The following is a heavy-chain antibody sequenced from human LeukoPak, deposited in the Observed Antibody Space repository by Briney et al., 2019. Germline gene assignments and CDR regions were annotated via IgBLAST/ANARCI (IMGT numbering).Heavy chain of an antibody. Sequence: GGSLRLSCAASEFTFSSYVMSWVRQAPGKGLEWVSGISAGGGSTYYADSVKGRFTISGDNSKNTLYLQMDRLRAEDTAVYYCAKGLGKTTVTPLGYWGRGTLVTVSS. CDR2: ISAGGGST. CDR3: AKGLGKTTVTPLGY. V-gene: IGHV3-23*01. D-gene: IGHD4-11*01. CDR1: EFTFSSYV. J-gene: IGHJ4*02.